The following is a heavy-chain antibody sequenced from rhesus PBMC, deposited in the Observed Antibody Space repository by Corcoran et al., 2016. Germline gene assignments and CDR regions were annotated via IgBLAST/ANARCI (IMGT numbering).Heavy chain of an antibody. CDR3: TRQHYYDSVTFDY. D-gene: IGHD3-28*01. J-gene: IGHJ4*01. CDR1: GFTFSDYA. V-gene: IGHV3-186*02. Sequence: EVQLVESGGGLVQPGGSLRLSCAASGFTFSDYAMSWVRLAFGKVMEWVGNIRSKYNNYATEYAASVKGRFTISRDDSKNTLYLQMSSLKTEDTAVYYCTRQHYYDSVTFDYWGQGVLVTVSS. CDR2: IRSKYNNYAT.